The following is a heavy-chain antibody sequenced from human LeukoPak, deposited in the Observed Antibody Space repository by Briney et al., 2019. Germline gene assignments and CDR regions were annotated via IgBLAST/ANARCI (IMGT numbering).Heavy chain of an antibody. D-gene: IGHD1-26*01. J-gene: IGHJ2*01. CDR3: AKNLLGSEAFSWYFDL. V-gene: IGHV3-23*01. Sequence: GGSLRLSCAASGFTFRSYWMHSVRQAPGKGLEWVSGISNRGSGTYYADSVKGRVTISRDNFKNTLYLQMHSLRAEDTAVYSCAKNLLGSEAFSWYFDLWGRGTLVTVSS. CDR1: GFTFRSYW. CDR2: ISNRGSGT.